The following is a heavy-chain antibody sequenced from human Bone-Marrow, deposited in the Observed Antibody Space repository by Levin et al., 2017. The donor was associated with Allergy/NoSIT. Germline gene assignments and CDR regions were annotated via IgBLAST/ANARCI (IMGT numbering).Heavy chain of an antibody. CDR1: GFTFSSYS. Sequence: GGSLRLSCAASGFTFSSYSMNWVRQAPGKGLEWVSSISSSSSYIYYADSVKGRFTISRDNAKNSLYLQMNSLRAEDTAVYYCARDLIMITFGGEQGDWGQGTLVTVSS. J-gene: IGHJ4*02. CDR3: ARDLIMITFGGEQGD. CDR2: ISSSSSYI. D-gene: IGHD3-16*01. V-gene: IGHV3-21*01.